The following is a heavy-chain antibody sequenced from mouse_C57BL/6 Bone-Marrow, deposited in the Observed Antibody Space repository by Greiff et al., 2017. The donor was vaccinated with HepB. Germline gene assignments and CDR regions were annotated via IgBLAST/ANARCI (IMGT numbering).Heavy chain of an antibody. CDR3: ARPYYSDPVAY. V-gene: IGHV1-64*01. D-gene: IGHD2-12*01. CDR1: GYTFTSYW. Sequence: QVQLQQPGAELVKPGASVKLSCKASGYTFTSYWMHWVKQRPGQGLEWIGMIHPSSSSTNYNEKFKSKATLTADKSSSTAYMQLSSLTAEDSAVYYCARPYYSDPVAYWGQGTGVTVSA. J-gene: IGHJ3*01. CDR2: IHPSSSST.